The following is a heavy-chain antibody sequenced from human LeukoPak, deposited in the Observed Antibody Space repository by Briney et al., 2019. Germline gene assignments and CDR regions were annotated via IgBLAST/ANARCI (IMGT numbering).Heavy chain of an antibody. CDR3: ARSAGNVLTGQDSYFDY. CDR1: GFTFSSYW. J-gene: IGHJ4*02. V-gene: IGHV3-7*01. CDR2: IKQDGSEK. D-gene: IGHD3-9*01. Sequence: GGSLRLSCAASGFTFSSYWMSWVRQAPGKGLEWVANIKQDGSEKYYVDSVKGRFTISRDNARNSLYLQMNSLRGEDTAVYYCARSAGNVLTGQDSYFDYWGQGTLVTVSS.